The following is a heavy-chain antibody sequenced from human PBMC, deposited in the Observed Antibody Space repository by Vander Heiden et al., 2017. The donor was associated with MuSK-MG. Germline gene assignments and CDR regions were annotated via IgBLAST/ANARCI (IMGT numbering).Heavy chain of an antibody. Sequence: EVQLVESGGGLVQPGRSLRPSCAASGFTFDVYAMHWVRQAPGKGLEWVSGISWNSGSIGYADSVKGRFTISRDNAKNSLYLQMNSLRAEDTALYYCAKDRYCSSTSCDLLDYWGQGTLVTVSS. CDR2: ISWNSGSI. CDR1: GFTFDVYA. CDR3: AKDRYCSSTSCDLLDY. V-gene: IGHV3-9*01. D-gene: IGHD2-2*01. J-gene: IGHJ4*02.